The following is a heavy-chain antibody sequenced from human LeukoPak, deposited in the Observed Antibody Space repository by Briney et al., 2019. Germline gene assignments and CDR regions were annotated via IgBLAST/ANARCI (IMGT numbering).Heavy chain of an antibody. Sequence: PSQTLSLTCTVSGGSISSGGYYWSWIRQHPGKGLEWIGYIYYSGSTNYNPSLKSRVTISVDTSKNQFSLKLSSVTAADTALFYCARDPRGAVQGVLDQWGQGTLVTVSS. CDR2: IYYSGST. CDR3: ARDPRGAVQGVLDQ. D-gene: IGHD3-10*01. V-gene: IGHV4-31*03. CDR1: GGSISSGGYY. J-gene: IGHJ4*02.